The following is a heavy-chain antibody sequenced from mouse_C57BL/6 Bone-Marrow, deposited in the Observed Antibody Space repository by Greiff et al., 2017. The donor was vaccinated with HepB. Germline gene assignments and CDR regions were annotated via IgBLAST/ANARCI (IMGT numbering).Heavy chain of an antibody. V-gene: IGHV5-12*01. CDR3: ARHHYDYDAMDY. Sequence: DVQLQESGGGLVQPGGSLKLSCAASGFTFSDYYMYWVRQTPEKRLEWVAYISNGGGSTYYPDTVKGRFTISRDNAKNTLYLQMSRLKSEDTAMYYCARHHYDYDAMDYWGQGTSVTVSS. CDR2: ISNGGGST. D-gene: IGHD1-2*01. CDR1: GFTFSDYY. J-gene: IGHJ4*01.